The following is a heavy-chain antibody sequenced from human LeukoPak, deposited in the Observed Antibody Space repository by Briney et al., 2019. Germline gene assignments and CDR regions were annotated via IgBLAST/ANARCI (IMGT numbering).Heavy chain of an antibody. D-gene: IGHD3-16*01. CDR2: ISSSGSTI. J-gene: IGHJ6*03. CDR1: GFTFSDYY. V-gene: IGHV3-11*04. Sequence: GGSLRLSCAASGFTFSDYYMSWIRQAPGKGLEWVSYISSSGSTIYYADSVKGRFTISRDNAKNSLYLQMNSLRAEDTAVYYCARLNYDYVWGSYWDYYYYYYMDVWGKGTTVTVSS. CDR3: ARLNYDYVWGSYWDYYYYYYMDV.